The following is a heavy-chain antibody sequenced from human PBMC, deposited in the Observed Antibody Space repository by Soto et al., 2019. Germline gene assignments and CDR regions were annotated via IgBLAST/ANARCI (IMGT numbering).Heavy chain of an antibody. D-gene: IGHD3-22*01. CDR2: ISGSGGST. CDR1: GFTFSSYA. CDR3: ATDFTYYYDSSGYYGY. Sequence: EVQLLESGGGLVQPGGSLRLSCAASGFTFSSYAMSWVRQAPGKGLEWVSAISGSGGSTYYADSVKGRFTISRHNSKNTLYLQMNSLRAEDTAVYYCATDFTYYYDSSGYYGYWGQGTLVTVSS. J-gene: IGHJ4*02. V-gene: IGHV3-23*01.